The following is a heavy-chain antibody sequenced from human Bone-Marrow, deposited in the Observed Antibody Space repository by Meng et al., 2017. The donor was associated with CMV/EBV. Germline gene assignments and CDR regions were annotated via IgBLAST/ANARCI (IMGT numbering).Heavy chain of an antibody. Sequence: GESLKISCAASGFTFSSYSMNWVRQAPGKGLEWVSYISSSSSTIYYADSVKGRFTISRDNAKNSLYLQMNSLRAEDTAVYYCARDIVVVPAARYYYYYGMDVWGQGTTVTCYS. J-gene: IGHJ6*01. D-gene: IGHD2-2*01. CDR2: ISSSSSTI. V-gene: IGHV3-48*04. CDR3: ARDIVVVPAARYYYYYGMDV. CDR1: GFTFSSYS.